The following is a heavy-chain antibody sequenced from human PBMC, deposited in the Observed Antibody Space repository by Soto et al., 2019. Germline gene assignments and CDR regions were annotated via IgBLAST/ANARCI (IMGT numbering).Heavy chain of an antibody. J-gene: IGHJ5*01. CDR2: INHSGNT. CDR3: ARGKGGFDG. V-gene: IGHV4-34*01. Sequence: SETLSLTCAVYGASLSDNYCNWLRQPPGKGLEWIGEINHSGNTNYNPSLRSRVTISIDTSKNQLSLNLRSVSAADTAVYYCARGKGGFDGWGQGTPVTVSS. CDR1: GASLSDNY.